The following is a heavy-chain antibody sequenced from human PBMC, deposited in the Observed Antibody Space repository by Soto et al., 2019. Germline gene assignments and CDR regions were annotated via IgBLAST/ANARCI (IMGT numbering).Heavy chain of an antibody. J-gene: IGHJ5*02. Sequence: PSETLSLTCTVSGGSISSGGYYWSWIRQHPGKGLEWIGYIYYSGSTYYNPSLKSRVTISVDTSKNQFSLKLSSVTAADTAVYYCAGDLGSSSWYYWFDPWGQGTLVTVSS. D-gene: IGHD6-13*01. CDR1: GGSISSGGYY. CDR3: AGDLGSSSWYYWFDP. V-gene: IGHV4-31*03. CDR2: IYYSGST.